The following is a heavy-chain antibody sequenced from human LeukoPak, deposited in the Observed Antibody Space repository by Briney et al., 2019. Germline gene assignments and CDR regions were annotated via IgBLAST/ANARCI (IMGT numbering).Heavy chain of an antibody. Sequence: SETLSLTCTVSGGSISSYYWSWIRQPPGKGLEWIGYIYYSGSTNYNPSLKSRVTISVDTSKNQFSLKLSSVTAADTAVYYCARGYDFWSGYPLIDLWGRGTLVTVSS. J-gene: IGHJ2*01. V-gene: IGHV4-59*12. CDR2: IYYSGST. CDR3: ARGYDFWSGYPLIDL. D-gene: IGHD3-3*01. CDR1: GGSISSYY.